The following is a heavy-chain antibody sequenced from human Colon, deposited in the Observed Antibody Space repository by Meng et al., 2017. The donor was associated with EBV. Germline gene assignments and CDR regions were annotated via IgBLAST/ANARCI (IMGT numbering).Heavy chain of an antibody. D-gene: IGHD6-19*01. CDR3: ARVSSGWDYFDY. CDR2: IYYSGST. J-gene: IGHJ4*02. Sequence: QVPLQESGPGLVTPSQTLSLTCSVSGGSVSSGGYYWTWIRQHPGKGMEWFGHIYYSGSTFYNPSLKRRVIISIDASKKQFSLNLRSVTAADTAVYYCARVSSGWDYFDYWGQGTLVTVSS. V-gene: IGHV4-31*03. CDR1: GGSVSSGGYY.